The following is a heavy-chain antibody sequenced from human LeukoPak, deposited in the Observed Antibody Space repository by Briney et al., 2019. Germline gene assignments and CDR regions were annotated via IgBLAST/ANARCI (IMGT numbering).Heavy chain of an antibody. CDR2: VDPEDGET. J-gene: IGHJ3*02. V-gene: IGHV1-69-2*01. CDR1: GYTFTDYY. CDR3: ATLWVRGVSGAFDI. Sequence: ASVKVSCKASGYTFTDYYMHWVQQAPGKGLEWRGRVDPEDGETIYAETFQGRVTITADTSTDTAYMELSSLRSEDTAVYYCATLWVRGVSGAFDIWGQGTMVTVSS. D-gene: IGHD3-10*01.